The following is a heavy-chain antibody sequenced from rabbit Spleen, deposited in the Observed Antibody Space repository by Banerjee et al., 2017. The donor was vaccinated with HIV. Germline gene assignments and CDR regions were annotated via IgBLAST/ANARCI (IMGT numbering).Heavy chain of an antibody. J-gene: IGHJ4*01. D-gene: IGHD1-1*01. CDR3: TRDDGSGHYIDGYFNL. CDR1: GFSYSRGYD. V-gene: IGHV1S40*01. Sequence: VESGGGLVKPGASLTLICTASGFSYSRGYDMSWVRQAPGKGLEWIGFIYTGNGKNYYASWAKGRFTISKTSSTTVALQVTSLTAADTATYFCTRDDGSGHYIDGYFNLWGPGTLSPS. CDR2: IYTGNGKN.